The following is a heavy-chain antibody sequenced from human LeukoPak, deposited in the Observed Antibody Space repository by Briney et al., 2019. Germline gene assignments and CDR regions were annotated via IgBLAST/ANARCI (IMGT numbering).Heavy chain of an antibody. Sequence: PSETLSLTCTVSGGSISSGSYYWSWIRQPAGKGLEWIGRIYISGSTNYNPSLKSRVTISVETSKNQFSLKLKSVTAADTAVYYCARGGYYGSGNDFRFDPWGQGTLVTVSS. V-gene: IGHV4-61*02. D-gene: IGHD3-10*01. CDR1: GGSISSGSYY. CDR2: IYISGST. CDR3: ARGGYYGSGNDFRFDP. J-gene: IGHJ5*02.